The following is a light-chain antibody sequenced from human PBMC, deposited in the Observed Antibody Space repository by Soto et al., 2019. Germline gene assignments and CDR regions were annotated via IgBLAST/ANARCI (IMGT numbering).Light chain of an antibody. CDR2: GVA. V-gene: IGLV2-14*01. CDR1: SSDIGAFNY. J-gene: IGLJ2*01. CDR3: SSYTVTTTLVV. Sequence: QSALTQPASVSGSPGQSVTISCTGTSSDIGAFNYVSWYQHHPGKAPKLMIYGVANRPSGVSNRFSGSKSGNTASLTISGLQAADEASYYCSSYTVTTTLVVFGGGTKVTVL.